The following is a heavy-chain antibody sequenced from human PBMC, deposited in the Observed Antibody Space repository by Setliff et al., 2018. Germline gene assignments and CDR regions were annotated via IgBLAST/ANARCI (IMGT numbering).Heavy chain of an antibody. D-gene: IGHD2-8*02. CDR1: GDSITSGSFY. CDR3: ARLSPYNTGPPFDY. J-gene: IGHJ4*02. Sequence: SETLSLTCTVSGDSITSGSFYWSWVRQPAGKGLEWIGQIYTRGSTNENLSLKSRVTISVDPSKNQFSLRLSSVTAADTAVYYCARLSPYNTGPPFDYWGQGTLVTVSS. CDR2: IYTRGST. V-gene: IGHV4-61*09.